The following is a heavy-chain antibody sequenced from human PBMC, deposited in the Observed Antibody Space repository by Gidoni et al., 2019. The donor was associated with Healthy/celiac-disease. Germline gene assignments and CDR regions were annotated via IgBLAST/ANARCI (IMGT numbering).Heavy chain of an antibody. V-gene: IGHV4-34*01. CDR2: INHSGST. Sequence: QVQLQQWGAGLLKPSETLSLNCAVYGGSFSGYYWSWIRQPPGKGLEWIGEINHSGSTNYNPSLKSRVTISVDTSKNQFSLKLSSVTAADTAVYYCARGPYYGSGSYYYHYYYYGMDVWGQGPTVTVSS. CDR1: GGSFSGYY. CDR3: ARGPYYGSGSYYYHYYYYGMDV. D-gene: IGHD3-10*01. J-gene: IGHJ6*02.